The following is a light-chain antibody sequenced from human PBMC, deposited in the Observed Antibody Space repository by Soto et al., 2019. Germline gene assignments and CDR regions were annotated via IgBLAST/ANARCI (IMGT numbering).Light chain of an antibody. J-gene: IGKJ1*01. CDR2: GAS. Sequence: EIVMTQSPATLSVCPGERATLSCGASQSVGTHLAWYQQKPGQAPRLLLYGASTRATGIPARFSGSGSGTEFTLTISSLQSEDFAVYCCQQYNNWPRTFGQGTKVEIK. CDR3: QQYNNWPRT. CDR1: QSVGTH. V-gene: IGKV3-15*01.